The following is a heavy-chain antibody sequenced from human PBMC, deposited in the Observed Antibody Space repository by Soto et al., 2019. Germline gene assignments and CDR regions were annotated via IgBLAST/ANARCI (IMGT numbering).Heavy chain of an antibody. V-gene: IGHV3-30*03. J-gene: IGHJ4*02. CDR1: GFTFSSYG. CDR2: ISYDGSNK. CDR3: VGIQLWIDY. Sequence: GSLRLSCAASGFTFSSYGMHWVRQAPGKGLEWVAVISYDGSNKYYADSVKGRFTISRDNSKNTLYLQMNSLRAEDTAVYYCVGIQLWIDYWGQGTLVTVSP. D-gene: IGHD5-18*01.